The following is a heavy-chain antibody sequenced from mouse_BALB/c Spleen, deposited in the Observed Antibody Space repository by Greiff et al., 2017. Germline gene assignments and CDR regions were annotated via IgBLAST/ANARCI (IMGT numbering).Heavy chain of an antibody. Sequence: EVKLMESGGGLVQPKGSLKLSCAASGFTFNTYAMNWVRQAPGKGLEWVARIRSKSNNYATYYADSVKDRFTISRDDSQSMLYLQMNNLKTEDTAMYYCVRHTPCFDVWGAGTTVTVSS. J-gene: IGHJ1*01. CDR2: IRSKSNNYAT. D-gene: IGHD5-1-1*01. CDR3: VRHTPCFDV. CDR1: GFTFNTYA. V-gene: IGHV10-1*02.